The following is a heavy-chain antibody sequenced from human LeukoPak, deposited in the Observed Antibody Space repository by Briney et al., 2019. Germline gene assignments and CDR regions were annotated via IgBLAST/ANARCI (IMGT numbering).Heavy chain of an antibody. J-gene: IGHJ5*02. CDR2: IIPIFGTA. CDR1: GYTFTSYG. CDR3: ARGRNYDFWSGYFRGWFDP. V-gene: IGHV1-69*05. D-gene: IGHD3-3*01. Sequence: SVKVSCKASGYTFTSYGISWVRQAPGQGLEWMGGIIPIFGTANYAQKFQGRVTITTDESTSTAYMELSSLRSEDTAVYYCARGRNYDFWSGYFRGWFDPWGQGTLVTVSS.